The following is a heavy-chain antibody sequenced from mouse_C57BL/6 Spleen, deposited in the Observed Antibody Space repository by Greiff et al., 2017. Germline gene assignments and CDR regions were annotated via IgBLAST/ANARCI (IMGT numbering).Heavy chain of an antibody. D-gene: IGHD2-4*01. CDR1: GYTFTSYW. CDR2: IDPSDSYT. V-gene: IGHV1-59*01. CDR3: ARSRDYDYFDY. J-gene: IGHJ2*01. Sequence: VKLQQPGAELVRPGTSVKLSCKASGYTFTSYWMHWVKQRPGQGLEWIGVIDPSDSYTNYNQKFKGKATLTVDTSSSTAYMQLSSLTSEDYAVYYCARSRDYDYFDYWGQGTTLTVSS.